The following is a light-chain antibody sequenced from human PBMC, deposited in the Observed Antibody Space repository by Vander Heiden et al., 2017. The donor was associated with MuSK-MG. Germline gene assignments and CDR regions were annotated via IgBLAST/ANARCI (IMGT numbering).Light chain of an antibody. CDR1: SSNIGAGYD. Sequence: QSVLTQPPPVSAPPGQRVTISCTGSSSNIGAGYDVHWYQQLPGTAPKLLIYGNSNRPSGVPDRFSGSKSGTSASLAITGLQAEDEADYYCQSYDSSLSGSEVFGGGTKLTVL. V-gene: IGLV1-40*01. CDR3: QSYDSSLSGSEV. J-gene: IGLJ2*01. CDR2: GNS.